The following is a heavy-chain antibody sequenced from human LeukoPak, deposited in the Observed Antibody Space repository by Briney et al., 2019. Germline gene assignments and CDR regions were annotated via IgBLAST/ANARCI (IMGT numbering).Heavy chain of an antibody. J-gene: IGHJ4*02. D-gene: IGHD3-10*01. Sequence: GGSLRLSCAASGFTFSSYAMSWVRQAPGKGLEWVSAISGSGGSAYYADSVKGRFTISRDNSKNTLYLQMNSLRAEDTAVYYCAKIFRYGWFGEPLAPFDYWGQGTLATVSS. CDR2: ISGSGGSA. CDR1: GFTFSSYA. CDR3: AKIFRYGWFGEPLAPFDY. V-gene: IGHV3-23*01.